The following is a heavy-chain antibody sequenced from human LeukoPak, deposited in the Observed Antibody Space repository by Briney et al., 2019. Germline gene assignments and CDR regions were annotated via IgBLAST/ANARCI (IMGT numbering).Heavy chain of an antibody. D-gene: IGHD6-25*01. J-gene: IGHJ5*02. CDR1: GFTLTDY. CDR3: ARVTRLPTVWFDP. V-gene: IGHV1-2*02. Sequence: ASVKVSCKASGFTLTDYIRLVRQDPRQGLQWMGWVKPNRGDTDYAQKFQCRVTMTRDTYISTVYMELSSLSSDDTAVYYCARVTRLPTVWFDPWGQGTLVTVSS. CDR2: VKPNRGDT.